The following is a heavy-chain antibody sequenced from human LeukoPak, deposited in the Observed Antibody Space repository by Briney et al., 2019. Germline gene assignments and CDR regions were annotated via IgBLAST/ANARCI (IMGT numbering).Heavy chain of an antibody. D-gene: IGHD2-15*01. V-gene: IGHV3-30*18. J-gene: IGHJ6*02. Sequence: PGGSLRLSCAASGFTFSSYGMHWVRQAPGKGLEWVAVISYDGSNKYYADSVKGWFTISRDNSKNTLYLQMNSLRAEDTAVYYCAKDLGYCSGGSCYHYGMDVWGQGTTVTVSS. CDR2: ISYDGSNK. CDR3: AKDLGYCSGGSCYHYGMDV. CDR1: GFTFSSYG.